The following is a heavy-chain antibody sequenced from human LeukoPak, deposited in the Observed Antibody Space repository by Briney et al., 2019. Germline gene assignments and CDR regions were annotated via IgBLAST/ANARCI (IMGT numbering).Heavy chain of an antibody. CDR3: ARRPGDYSHPYDY. D-gene: IGHD3-22*01. CDR2: IYSGGNT. J-gene: IGHJ4*02. CDR1: GFPFTSYT. V-gene: IGHV3-53*01. Sequence: PGGSLRLSCAASGFPFTSYTMNWVRQAPGKGLEWVSFIYSGGNTYYADSVKGRFTISRDNSKNTVHLQMNSLRAEDTAIDYCARRPGDYSHPYDYWGQGTWSPSPQ.